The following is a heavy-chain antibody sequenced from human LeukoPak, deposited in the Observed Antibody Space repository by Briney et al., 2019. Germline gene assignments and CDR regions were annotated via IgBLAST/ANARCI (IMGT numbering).Heavy chain of an antibody. V-gene: IGHV3-30-3*02. D-gene: IGHD3-16*02. CDR2: IAYHGGAE. CDR3: AKQSFRMVNYFDY. J-gene: IGHJ4*02. Sequence: SGGSLRLSCAASKFSFSSYAMHWVRQAPGKGLEWVAVIAYHGGAEYYADSVKGRFTISRDNSKNTVDLQLNSLRAEDSAVYYCAKQSFRMVNYFDYWGQGTLVTVSS. CDR1: KFSFSSYA.